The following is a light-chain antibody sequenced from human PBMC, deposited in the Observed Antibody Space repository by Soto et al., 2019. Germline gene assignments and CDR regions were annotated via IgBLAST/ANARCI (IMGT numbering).Light chain of an antibody. CDR3: QQRQYWPPIT. V-gene: IGKV3-11*01. J-gene: IGKJ5*01. CDR2: DAS. Sequence: VLTQSPATLSLSPGERATLSCRASQSVSSYLALYQQKPGQAPRLLIYDASNRATGIPARFSGSGSGTDFTLTISSLEPEDFAIYYCQQRQYWPPITFGQGTRLEIK. CDR1: QSVSSY.